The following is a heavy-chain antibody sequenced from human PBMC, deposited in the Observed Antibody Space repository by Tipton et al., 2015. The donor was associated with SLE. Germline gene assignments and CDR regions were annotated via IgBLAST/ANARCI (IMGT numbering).Heavy chain of an antibody. CDR2: INHSGST. V-gene: IGHV4-34*01. Sequence: GLVKPSETLSLTCAVYGGSFSGYYWSWIRQSPGKGLEWIGEINHSGSTNYNPSLKSRVTISVDTSKNQFSLKLRSVTAADTAVYYCARVYSSSHPDVWGKGTTVTVSS. CDR3: ARVYSSSHPDV. J-gene: IGHJ6*04. CDR1: GGSFSGYY. D-gene: IGHD6-13*01.